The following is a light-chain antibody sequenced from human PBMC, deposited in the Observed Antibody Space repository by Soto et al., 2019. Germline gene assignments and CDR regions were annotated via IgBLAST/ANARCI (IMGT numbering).Light chain of an antibody. CDR3: QQRLHWPIT. CDR1: QTVGRY. V-gene: IGKV3-11*01. CDR2: DAS. J-gene: IGKJ5*01. Sequence: DIVLTQSPPTLSLSPGDRVTLSSRASQTVGRYLSWYQHSPGQGPRLLVYDASNRATGVPARFSGSGSETDFTLTISGLEPEDFAVYYCQQRLHWPITFGQGTRLEIK.